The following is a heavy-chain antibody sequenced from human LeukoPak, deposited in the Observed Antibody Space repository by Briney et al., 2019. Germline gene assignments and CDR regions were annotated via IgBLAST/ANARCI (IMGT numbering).Heavy chain of an antibody. CDR2: ISSSSKNI. J-gene: IGHJ5*02. D-gene: IGHD1-26*01. V-gene: IGHV3-48*02. Sequence: GGSLRLSCAASGFTFSSYSMNWVRQAPGKGLEWISYISSSSKNIYYADSVKSRFTISRDNAKNSLYLQMNSLRDEDTAVYYCARDTGSYSVGWFDTWGQGTLVTVSS. CDR1: GFTFSSYS. CDR3: ARDTGSYSVGWFDT.